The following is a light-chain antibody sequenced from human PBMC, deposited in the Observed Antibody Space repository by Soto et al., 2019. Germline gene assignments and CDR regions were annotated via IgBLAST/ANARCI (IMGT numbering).Light chain of an antibody. CDR1: SSNIGINT. J-gene: IGLJ2*01. V-gene: IGLV1-44*01. CDR2: SND. Sequence: QAVVTQPPSASGTAGQRVTISCSGGSSNIGINTVNWYQQLPGTAPKLLIYSNDQRPSGVPDRFSGSKSGTSASLAISGLQSEDEADYYCAAWDDSLNGVAFGGGTKLTVL. CDR3: AAWDDSLNGVA.